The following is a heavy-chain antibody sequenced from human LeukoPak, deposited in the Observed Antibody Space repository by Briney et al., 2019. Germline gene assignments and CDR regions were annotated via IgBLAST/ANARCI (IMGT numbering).Heavy chain of an antibody. Sequence: GGSLRLSCAASGFTFSLHGIHWVRQAPGKGLEWVAFIQNDGSNKYYADSVKGRFTISRDNSKNTLYLRMNSLRPDDTAMYYCAKDRIVLVTATFDYWGQGTLVTVSS. J-gene: IGHJ4*02. D-gene: IGHD2-21*02. CDR3: AKDRIVLVTATFDY. CDR2: IQNDGSNK. V-gene: IGHV3-30*02. CDR1: GFTFSLHG.